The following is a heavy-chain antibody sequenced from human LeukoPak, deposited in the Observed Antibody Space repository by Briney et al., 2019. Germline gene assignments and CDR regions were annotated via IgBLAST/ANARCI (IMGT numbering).Heavy chain of an antibody. D-gene: IGHD2-2*01. CDR3: ARVMGRYCSSTSCYVDY. CDR2: ISGSGGST. Sequence: GGSLRLSCAASGFTFSSYAMSWVRQAPGKGLEWVSAISGSGGSTYYADSVKGRFTISRDNSKNTLYLQMNSLRAEDTAVYYCARVMGRYCSSTSCYVDYWGQGTLVTVSS. J-gene: IGHJ4*02. V-gene: IGHV3-23*01. CDR1: GFTFSSYA.